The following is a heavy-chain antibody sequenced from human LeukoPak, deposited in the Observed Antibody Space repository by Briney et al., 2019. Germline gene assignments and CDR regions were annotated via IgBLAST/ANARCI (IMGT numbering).Heavy chain of an antibody. CDR1: GGSISSGGYF. D-gene: IGHD5-18*01. CDR2: IYTSGST. J-gene: IGHJ4*02. V-gene: IGHV4-61*02. Sequence: SETLSLTCTVSGGSISSGGYFWSWIRQPAGKGLEWIGRIYTSGSTNYNPSLKSRVTISVDTSKNQFSLKLSSVTAADTAVYYCAVDTAHWGQGTLVTVSS. CDR3: AVDTAH.